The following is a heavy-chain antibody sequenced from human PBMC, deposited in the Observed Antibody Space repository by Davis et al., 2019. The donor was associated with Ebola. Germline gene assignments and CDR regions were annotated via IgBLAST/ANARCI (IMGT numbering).Heavy chain of an antibody. CDR2: IGTAGDT. D-gene: IGHD4-17*01. Sequence: PGGSLRLSCAASGFTFRTYDMHWVRQPTGKGLEWVSVIGTAGDTYYRGSVKGRFTISRENARNSLYLQMNSLTAGDEAVYYCARAQFGDVVLDYWGQGTLVTVSS. J-gene: IGHJ4*02. CDR3: ARAQFGDVVLDY. CDR1: GFTFRTYD. V-gene: IGHV3-13*01.